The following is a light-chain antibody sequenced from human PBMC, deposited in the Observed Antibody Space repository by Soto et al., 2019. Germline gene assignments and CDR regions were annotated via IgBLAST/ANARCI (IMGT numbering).Light chain of an antibody. V-gene: IGKV1-39*01. J-gene: IGKJ1*01. CDR2: AAS. CDR1: QSISSY. Sequence: DIQITQAPSSLSTSVGDRVTITCXASQSISSYLNWYQQKPGKAPKLLIYAASSLQSGVPSRFSGSGSGTDFTLTISSLQPEDFATYYCQQSYSTLWTFAQGAKVDI. CDR3: QQSYSTLWT.